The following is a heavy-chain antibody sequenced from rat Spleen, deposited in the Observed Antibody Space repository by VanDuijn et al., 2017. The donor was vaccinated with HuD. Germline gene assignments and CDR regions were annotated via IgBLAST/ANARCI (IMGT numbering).Heavy chain of an antibody. J-gene: IGHJ3*01. V-gene: IGHV2-43*01. Sequence: QVQLKESGPGLVQPSQTLSLTCTVSGFSLTNYHVSWIRQPPGKGLEWMGVIWTGGNTYYNSALSSRLSISRDTSKSQVFLKVDSLQTEDTATYFCTRESLPGFNSHWFLSWGQGTLVTVSS. D-gene: IGHD1-4*01. CDR2: IWTGGNT. CDR1: GFSLTNYH. CDR3: TRESLPGFNSHWFLS.